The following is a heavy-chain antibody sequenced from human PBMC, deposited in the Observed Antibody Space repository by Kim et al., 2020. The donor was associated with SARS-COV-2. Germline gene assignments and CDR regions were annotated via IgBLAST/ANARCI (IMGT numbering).Heavy chain of an antibody. CDR1: GFTFSSYD. CDR2: IGTAGDT. CDR3: ARGGRGGSEIVGVVIIDPYGMDV. D-gene: IGHD3-3*01. V-gene: IGHV3-13*04. J-gene: IGHJ6*02. Sequence: GGSLRLSCAASGFTFSSYDMHWVRQATGKGLEWVSAIGTAGDTYYPGSVKGRFTISRENAKNSLYLQMNSLRAGDTAVYYCARGGRGGSEIVGVVIIDPYGMDVWGQRTTVTVSS.